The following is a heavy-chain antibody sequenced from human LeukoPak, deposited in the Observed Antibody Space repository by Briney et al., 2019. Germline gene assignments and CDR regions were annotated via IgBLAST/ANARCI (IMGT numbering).Heavy chain of an antibody. CDR3: ARETLSITMVRGLFDY. CDR1: GGSISSGGYY. D-gene: IGHD3-10*01. V-gene: IGHV4-31*03. Sequence: SQTLSLACTVSGGSISSGGYYWSWIRQHPGKGLEWIGYIYYSGSTYYNPSLKSRVTISVDTSKNQFSLKLSSVTAADTAVYYCARETLSITMVRGLFDYWGQGTLVTVSS. J-gene: IGHJ4*02. CDR2: IYYSGST.